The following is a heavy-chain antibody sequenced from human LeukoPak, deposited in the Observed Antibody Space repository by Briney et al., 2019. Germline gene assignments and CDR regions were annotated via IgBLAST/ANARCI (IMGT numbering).Heavy chain of an antibody. J-gene: IGHJ4*02. V-gene: IGHV6-1*01. D-gene: IGHD6-19*01. Sequence: SQTLSLTCAMSGDSVSSNSAAWNWIRQSPSRGLEWLGRTYYRSEWYNDYAVSVKSRITINPDTSKNQFSLHLNSVTPEDTAVYYCARAYPYSSGWFYFDYWGQGTLVTVSS. CDR1: GDSVSSNSAA. CDR3: ARAYPYSSGWFYFDY. CDR2: TYYRSEWYN.